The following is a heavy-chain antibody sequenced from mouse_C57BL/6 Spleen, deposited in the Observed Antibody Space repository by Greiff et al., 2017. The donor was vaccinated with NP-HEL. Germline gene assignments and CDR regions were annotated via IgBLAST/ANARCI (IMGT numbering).Heavy chain of an antibody. CDR3: ARAGTRDYFDY. V-gene: IGHV1-82*01. CDR1: GYAFSSSW. J-gene: IGHJ2*01. Sequence: VQLQQSGPELVKPGASVKISCKASGYAFSSSWMNWVKQRPGQGLEWIGRIYPGDGDTNYNGKFKGKATLTADTSSSTAYMQLSSLTSEDSAVYFCARAGTRDYFDYWGQGTTLTVSS. D-gene: IGHD2-14*01. CDR2: IYPGDGDT.